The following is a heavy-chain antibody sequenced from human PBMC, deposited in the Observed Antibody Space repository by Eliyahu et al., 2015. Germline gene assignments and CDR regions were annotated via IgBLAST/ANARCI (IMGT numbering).Heavy chain of an antibody. Sequence: QITLRESGATLVNPTQTLTLXCTFSGFSLSTTGVXXGWIRQXPGKALEWLALIYWDDDKPYNTSLKNRLTITKDTXKNEVVLTMTNMDPVDTATYFCAHNLRGNSPTIGGYFNYYMDVWGKGTTVTVSS. CDR3: AHNLRGNSPTIGGYFNYYMDV. V-gene: IGHV2-5*02. J-gene: IGHJ6*03. CDR2: IYWDDDK. D-gene: IGHD5-24*01. CDR1: GFSLSTTGVX.